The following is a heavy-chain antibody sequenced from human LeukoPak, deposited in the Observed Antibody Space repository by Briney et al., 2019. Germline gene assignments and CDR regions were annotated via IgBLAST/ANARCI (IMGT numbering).Heavy chain of an antibody. D-gene: IGHD3-22*01. Sequence: GGSLRLSCAASGFTFSSYWMHWVRQAPGKGLVWVSRINYDGSSTDYADSVKGRFTISRDNAKNTLYLQMNSLRAEDTAVYYCARNGYDSSGNWYFDLWGRGTLVTVS. CDR1: GFTFSSYW. J-gene: IGHJ2*01. CDR2: INYDGSST. CDR3: ARNGYDSSGNWYFDL. V-gene: IGHV3-74*01.